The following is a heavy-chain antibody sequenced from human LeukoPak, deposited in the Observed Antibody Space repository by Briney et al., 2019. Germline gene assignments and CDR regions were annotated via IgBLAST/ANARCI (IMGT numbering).Heavy chain of an antibody. CDR3: ARGPYYYGSGSYYNPYYFNY. CDR1: GYTFTSYY. J-gene: IGHJ4*02. CDR2: INPSGGST. D-gene: IGHD3-10*01. V-gene: IGHV1-46*01. Sequence: VASVKVSCKASGYTFTSYYMHWVRQAPGQGLEWMGIINPSGGSTSYAQKFQGRVTMTRDTSTSTVYMELSSLRSEDTAVYYCARGPYYYGSGSYYNPYYFNYRGQGTLVTVSS.